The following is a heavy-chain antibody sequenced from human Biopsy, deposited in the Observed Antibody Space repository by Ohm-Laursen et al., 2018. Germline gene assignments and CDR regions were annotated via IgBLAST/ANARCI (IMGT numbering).Heavy chain of an antibody. CDR2: IDPFTGVT. Sequence: GSSVKVSCKASGATVTSYAISWVRQAPGQGLEWMGRIDPFTGVTNYAHNFQGRVTITADRSTPTAYVEVSSLRSDDTAVFYCATDARWDLSLDAFHVRGQGTKVTVSS. D-gene: IGHD1-26*01. CDR1: GATVTSYA. V-gene: IGHV1-69*04. CDR3: ATDARWDLSLDAFHV. J-gene: IGHJ3*01.